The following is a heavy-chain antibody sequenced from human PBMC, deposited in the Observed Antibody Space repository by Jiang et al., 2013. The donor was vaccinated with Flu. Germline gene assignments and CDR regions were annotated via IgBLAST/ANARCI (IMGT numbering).Heavy chain of an antibody. Sequence: QLVESGGGVVQPGRSLRLSCAASGFTFSSYGMHWVRQAPGKGLEWVAVIWYDGSNKYYADSVKGRFTISRDNSKNTLYLQMNSLRAEDTAVYYCARDPPVVRGVMAAFDIWGQGTMVTVSS. CDR2: IWYDGSNK. V-gene: IGHV3-33*01. J-gene: IGHJ3*02. CDR3: ARDPPVVRGVMAAFDI. CDR1: GFTFSSYG. D-gene: IGHD3-10*01.